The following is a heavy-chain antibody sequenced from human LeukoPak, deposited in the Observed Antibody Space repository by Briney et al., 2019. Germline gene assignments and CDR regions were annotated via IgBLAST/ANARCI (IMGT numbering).Heavy chain of an antibody. CDR3: ARLDSGSYYERDY. V-gene: IGHV4-39*01. J-gene: IGHJ4*02. D-gene: IGHD1-26*01. CDR2: IYYGGST. CDR1: GDSISSDIYS. Sequence: SETLSLTCTVSGDSISSDIYSWGWLRQPPGKGLEWFGTIYYGGSTYYNPSLKSRATTSVDTSKNQFSRRLSSVTAADTAVYYCARLDSGSYYERDYWGQGTLVTVSS.